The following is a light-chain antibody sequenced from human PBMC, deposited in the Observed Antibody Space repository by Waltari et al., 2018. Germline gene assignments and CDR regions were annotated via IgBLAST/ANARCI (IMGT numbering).Light chain of an antibody. CDR3: QSYDSSLTAWV. Sequence: QSVLTPPPSVSGAPGQRVPISCPGSRSNLGAGYDVHWYQQIPGTVPRLLIYLNTNRPSGVPDRISATRSDTSASLAITGLQAEDEADYYCQSYDSSLTAWVFGGGTKLTVL. CDR1: RSNLGAGYD. CDR2: LNT. J-gene: IGLJ3*02. V-gene: IGLV1-40*01.